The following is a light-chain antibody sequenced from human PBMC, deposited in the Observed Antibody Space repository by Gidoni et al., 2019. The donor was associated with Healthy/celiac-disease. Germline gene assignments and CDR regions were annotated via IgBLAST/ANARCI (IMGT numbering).Light chain of an antibody. Sequence: SYELTQPPSVSVYPGQTARITCSGDALPKQYAYWYPQKPGQAPVLVISKDSERPSGIPERFSGSSSGTTVTLTISGVQAEDEADYYCQSADSSGTYVVFGGGTKLTVL. CDR3: QSADSSGTYVV. J-gene: IGLJ2*01. V-gene: IGLV3-25*03. CDR2: KDS. CDR1: ALPKQY.